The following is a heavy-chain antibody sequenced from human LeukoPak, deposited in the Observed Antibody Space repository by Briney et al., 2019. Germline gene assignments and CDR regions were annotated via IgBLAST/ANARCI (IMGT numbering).Heavy chain of an antibody. D-gene: IGHD5-12*01. Sequence: SVKVSCKIGKGRVGKEGSCRGSQAPGQGREWMGGIIHIFGTANYAQKFQGRVTITADESTSTAYMELSSVCSEHAGVYYCARDRERVVATMGYYWGQGTLVTVSS. CDR3: ARDRERVVATMGYY. J-gene: IGHJ4*02. CDR1: KGRVGKEG. V-gene: IGHV1-69*13. CDR2: IIHIFGTA.